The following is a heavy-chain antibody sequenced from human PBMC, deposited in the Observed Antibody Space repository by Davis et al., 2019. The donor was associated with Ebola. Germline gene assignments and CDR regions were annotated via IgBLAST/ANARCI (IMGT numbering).Heavy chain of an antibody. J-gene: IGHJ4*02. D-gene: IGHD3-3*01. CDR3: AKDTGVRFLEWFFDY. CDR2: ISSSSSYI. Sequence: GESLKISCAASGFTVSSNYMSWVRQAPGKGLEWVSSISSSSSYIYYADSVKGRFTISRDNSKNTLYLQMNSLRAEDTAVYYCAKDTGVRFLEWFFDYWGQGTLVTVSS. CDR1: GFTVSSNY. V-gene: IGHV3-21*04.